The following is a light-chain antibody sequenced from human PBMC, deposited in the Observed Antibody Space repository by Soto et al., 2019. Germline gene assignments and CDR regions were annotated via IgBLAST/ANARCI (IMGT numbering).Light chain of an antibody. V-gene: IGKV3-20*01. Sequence: EFVLTQSPGTLSLSPGERATLSCRASQSVSSTFLAWYQQKPGQPPRLLIYGASTRGTGIPDRFSGSGSGTDFTLTISRLEPEDFAVYYCQHHGSSPPLTFGGGTKVEIK. J-gene: IGKJ4*01. CDR1: QSVSSTF. CDR3: QHHGSSPPLT. CDR2: GAS.